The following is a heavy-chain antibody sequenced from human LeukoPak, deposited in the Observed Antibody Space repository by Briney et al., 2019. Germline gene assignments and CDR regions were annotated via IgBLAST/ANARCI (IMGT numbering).Heavy chain of an antibody. CDR2: IIPIFATT. V-gene: IGHV1-69*01. CDR1: GGTFGSFA. J-gene: IGHJ6*03. D-gene: IGHD1-14*01. CDR3: ARGPPLTYDHTPEGYYHYYMDV. Sequence: SVKVSCKTSGGTFGSFAIAWLRQAPGQGLEWMGGIIPIFATTNYAQEFQGRVSITADEFTSTVYMELTSLRSDDTGVYYCARGPPLTYDHTPEGYYHYYMDVWGKGTTIIISS.